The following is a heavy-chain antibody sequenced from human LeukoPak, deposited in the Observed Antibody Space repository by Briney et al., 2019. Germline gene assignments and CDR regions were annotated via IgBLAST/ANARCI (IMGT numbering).Heavy chain of an antibody. V-gene: IGHV3-64*01. Sequence: GGSLRPSCAASGFTFSSYAMHWVRQAPGKGLEYVSAISSNGGSTYYASSVKGRFTISRDNSKNTLYLQMGSLRAEDTAVYYCARDSGSYYYGWFDPWGQGTLVTVSS. J-gene: IGHJ5*02. CDR2: ISSNGGST. D-gene: IGHD1-26*01. CDR3: ARDSGSYYYGWFDP. CDR1: GFTFSSYA.